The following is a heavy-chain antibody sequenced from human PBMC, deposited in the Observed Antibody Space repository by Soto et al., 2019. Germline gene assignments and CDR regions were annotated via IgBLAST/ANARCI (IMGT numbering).Heavy chain of an antibody. CDR3: AGLRGYAGSPIDY. V-gene: IGHV4-59*01. Sequence: QVQLQESGPGLVKPSETLSLTCTVSGGAIISGYWSWIRQPPGKGLEWIGYISYSGNTNYNPSLKSRVSMSVDTPKNQFSLRLSSVTTAGTAVDYCAGLRGYAGSPIDYWGQGTLVTVSS. CDR2: ISYSGNT. D-gene: IGHD2-15*01. CDR1: GGAIISGY. J-gene: IGHJ4*02.